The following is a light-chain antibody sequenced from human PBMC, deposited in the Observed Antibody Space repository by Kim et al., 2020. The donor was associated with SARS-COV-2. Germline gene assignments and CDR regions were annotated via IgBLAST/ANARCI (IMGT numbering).Light chain of an antibody. CDR3: NSHTTSSTYV. J-gene: IGLJ1*01. V-gene: IGLV2-14*04. CDR1: SSDVGYYSS. Sequence: GQSITISCTGTSSDVGYYSSVSWYQRHPGKAPKLIMYDVSERASGVSNRFSGSQSGNTASLTISGLRAEDEADYYCNSHTTSSTYVFGSGTRVTVL. CDR2: DVS.